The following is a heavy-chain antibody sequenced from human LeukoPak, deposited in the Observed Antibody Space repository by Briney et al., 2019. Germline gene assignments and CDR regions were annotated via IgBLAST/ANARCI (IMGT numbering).Heavy chain of an antibody. D-gene: IGHD3-22*01. Sequence: PSETLSLTCAVSSASVTSHHWAWIRQPAGKGLQLVGRVHFSGSTNYNPSLRRRVAISLDKSKNEVSLTLKAVSAADTAVYYCTRDESSRDDSGGYHYWGRGVLVTVSS. CDR3: TRDESSRDDSGGYHY. CDR2: VHFSGST. V-gene: IGHV4-4*07. CDR1: SASVTSHH. J-gene: IGHJ4*02.